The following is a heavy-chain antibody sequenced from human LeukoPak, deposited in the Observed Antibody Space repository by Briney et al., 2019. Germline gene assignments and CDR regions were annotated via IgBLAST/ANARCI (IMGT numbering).Heavy chain of an antibody. CDR3: ANTVRIVGATLDY. V-gene: IGHV3-30*18. Sequence: GGSLRLSCAASGFTFSSYAMHWVRQAPGKGLEWVAVMSYDGTNKYYADSVKGRFTISRDNSKNTLYLQMNSLRAEDTAVYYCANTVRIVGATLDYWGQGTLVTVSS. J-gene: IGHJ4*02. D-gene: IGHD1-26*01. CDR1: GFTFSSYA. CDR2: MSYDGTNK.